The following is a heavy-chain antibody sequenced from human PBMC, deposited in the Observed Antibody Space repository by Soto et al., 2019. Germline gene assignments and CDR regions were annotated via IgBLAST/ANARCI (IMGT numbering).Heavy chain of an antibody. D-gene: IGHD5-18*01. Sequence: SETLSLTCTVSGGSISSDYWSWMRQPPGKGLEWIGHVYHSGSTNYNPSLKSRVTISVDTSKNEFSLKVSSVTAADTAVYYCARSLRGYSYGPFDYWGQGTLVTVSS. CDR2: VYHSGST. V-gene: IGHV4-59*01. CDR1: GGSISSDY. CDR3: ARSLRGYSYGPFDY. J-gene: IGHJ4*02.